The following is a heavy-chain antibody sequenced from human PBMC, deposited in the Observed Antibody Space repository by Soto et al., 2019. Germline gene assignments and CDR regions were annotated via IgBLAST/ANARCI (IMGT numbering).Heavy chain of an antibody. J-gene: IGHJ4*02. Sequence: SETLSLTCTVSGGSISSSGYYWSWIRQHPGKGLEWIGNIYYSGSTYYNPSLKSRLTISVDTSKNQFSLKLSSVTAADTAVYYCARERLTYYYDSSAYLFDYWGQGTLVTVSS. CDR2: IYYSGST. V-gene: IGHV4-31*03. CDR1: GGSISSSGYY. D-gene: IGHD3-22*01. CDR3: ARERLTYYYDSSAYLFDY.